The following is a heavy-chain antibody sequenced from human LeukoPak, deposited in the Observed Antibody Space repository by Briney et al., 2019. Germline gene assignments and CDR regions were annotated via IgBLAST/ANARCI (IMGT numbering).Heavy chain of an antibody. V-gene: IGHV3-53*04. CDR1: GISVSNDY. CDR3: ARDRRGEKDFDV. J-gene: IGHJ3*01. CDR2: IYADGYT. Sequence: GGSLRLSCAASGISVSNDYMRWVRQAPGKGLEWVSAIYADGYTRDAASVKGRFSISRHNSKNTVYLQMDNLRPEDTAVYYCARDRRGEKDFDVWGPGTMVTVSS.